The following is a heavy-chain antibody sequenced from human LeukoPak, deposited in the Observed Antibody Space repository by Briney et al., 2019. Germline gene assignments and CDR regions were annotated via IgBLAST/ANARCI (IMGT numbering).Heavy chain of an antibody. V-gene: IGHV3-30*03. CDR2: ISYDGSNK. CDR3: ARGEYYSDTSSYFDY. J-gene: IGHJ4*02. Sequence: GGALRLSCAASGFTFSSYGMNWVRQAPGKGREWVAGISYDGSNKYYADSVKGRFTISRDNSKNTLFVQISSLRAEDTAVYYCARGEYYSDTSSYFDYWGQGTLVTVSS. D-gene: IGHD3-22*01. CDR1: GFTFSSYG.